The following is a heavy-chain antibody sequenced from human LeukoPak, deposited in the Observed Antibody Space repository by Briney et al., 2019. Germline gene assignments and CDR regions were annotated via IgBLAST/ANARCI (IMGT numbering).Heavy chain of an antibody. CDR1: GFTFSGYS. V-gene: IGHV3-48*01. J-gene: IGHJ5*02. CDR3: ARDLGQYYDTSDNWFDP. CDR2: ISSSSSTI. Sequence: GGSLRLSCAASGFTFSGYSMNWVRQAPGKGLEWVSYISSSSSTIYYADSVKGRFTISRDNAKNSLYLQMNSLRAEDTAVYYCARDLGQYYDTSDNWFDPWGQGTLVTVSS. D-gene: IGHD3-22*01.